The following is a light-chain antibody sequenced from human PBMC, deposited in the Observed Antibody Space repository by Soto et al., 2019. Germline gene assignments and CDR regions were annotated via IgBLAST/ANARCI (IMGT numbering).Light chain of an antibody. CDR1: QTVGTF. CDR2: DAS. V-gene: IGKV3-11*01. J-gene: IGKJ2*01. Sequence: EIVLTQSPATLSLSPGERATLSCRASQTVGTFLPWYQKKPGQAPRLVIYDASKRATGIPSRFSGTGSGTDFALTISSIEPEDFAVYYCQHRTNWPRTFGQGTKLDIK. CDR3: QHRTNWPRT.